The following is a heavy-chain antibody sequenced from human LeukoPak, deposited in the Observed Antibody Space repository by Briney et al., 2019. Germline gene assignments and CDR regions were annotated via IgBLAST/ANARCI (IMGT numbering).Heavy chain of an antibody. J-gene: IGHJ6*02. CDR2: INHSGST. V-gene: IGHV4-39*07. CDR3: ARRKRYCSSTSCYAHQKYYYYYYGMDV. CDR1: GDSISSSSYY. D-gene: IGHD2-2*01. Sequence: SETLSLTCIVPGDSISSSSYYWGWIRQPPGKGLEWIGEINHSGSTNYNPSLKSRVTISVDTSKNQFSLKLSSVTAADTAVYYCARRKRYCSSTSCYAHQKYYYYYYGMDVWGQGTTVTVSS.